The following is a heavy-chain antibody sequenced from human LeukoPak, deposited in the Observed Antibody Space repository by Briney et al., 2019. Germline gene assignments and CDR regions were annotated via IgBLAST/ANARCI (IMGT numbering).Heavy chain of an antibody. J-gene: IGHJ4*02. CDR1: GGTFSSYA. CDR2: IIPIFGTA. CDR3: ARADYDLYYFDY. D-gene: IGHD3-3*01. Sequence: GSSVTVSFKASGGTFSSYAISWVRQAPGQGLEWMGGIIPIFGTANYAQKLQGRVTMTTDTSTSTAYMELRSLRSDDTAVYYCARADYDLYYFDYWGQGTLVTVSS. V-gene: IGHV1-69*05.